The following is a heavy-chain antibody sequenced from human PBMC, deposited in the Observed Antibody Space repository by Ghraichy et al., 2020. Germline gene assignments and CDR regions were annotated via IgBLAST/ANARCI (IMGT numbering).Heavy chain of an antibody. CDR3: ATRTTVTIWFDP. Sequence: GSLRLSCAVYGGSFSGYYWSWIRQPPGKGLEWIGEINHSGSTNYNPSLKSRVTILVDTSKNQFSLKLSSVTAADTAVYYCATRTTVTIWFDPWGQGTLVTVSS. V-gene: IGHV4-34*01. CDR1: GGSFSGYY. CDR2: INHSGST. D-gene: IGHD4-11*01. J-gene: IGHJ5*02.